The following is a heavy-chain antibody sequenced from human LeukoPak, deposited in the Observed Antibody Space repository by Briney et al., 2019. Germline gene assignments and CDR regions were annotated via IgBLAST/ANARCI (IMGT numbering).Heavy chain of an antibody. D-gene: IGHD4-23*01. V-gene: IGHV3-23*01. CDR1: GFTFSSYA. J-gene: IGHJ4*02. CDR2: ISGSGGST. Sequence: GGSLRLSCAASGFTFSSYAMSWVRQAPGKGLEWVSAISGSGGSTYYADSVKGQFTISRDNSKNTLYLQMNSLRAEDTAVYYCAKDPTVVTHFDYWGQGTLVTVSS. CDR3: AKDPTVVTHFDY.